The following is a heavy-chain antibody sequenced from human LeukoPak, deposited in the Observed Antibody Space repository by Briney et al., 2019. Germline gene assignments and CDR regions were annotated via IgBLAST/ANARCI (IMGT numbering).Heavy chain of an antibody. V-gene: IGHV3-53*01. CDR1: GFTVSSNY. CDR3: ARDKVGWSRRRVGRTSDYSCYYYMDV. Sequence: GGSLRLSCAASGFTVSSNYMSWVRQAPGKGLEWVSLIYSGGSTYYADSVKGRFTISRDNSKNTLYLQMNSLRAEDTAIYYCARDKVGWSRRRVGRTSDYSCYYYMDVWGKGTTVTISS. J-gene: IGHJ6*03. D-gene: IGHD1-26*01. CDR2: IYSGGST.